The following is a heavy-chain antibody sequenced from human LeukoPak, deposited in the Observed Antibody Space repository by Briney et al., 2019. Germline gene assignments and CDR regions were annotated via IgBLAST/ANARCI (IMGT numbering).Heavy chain of an antibody. V-gene: IGHV3-7*01. CDR3: ARGPYSTGFGPFAY. J-gene: IGHJ4*02. Sequence: GGSLRLSCAASGFTFISYWMNWVRQAPGKGLEWVANIKEDGSEKYYVDSVKGRFTVSRDNAKNSLYLHMNSLRAEYTAVYYCARGPYSTGFGPFAYWGQGTLVTVSS. CDR1: GFTFISYW. D-gene: IGHD1-26*01. CDR2: IKEDGSEK.